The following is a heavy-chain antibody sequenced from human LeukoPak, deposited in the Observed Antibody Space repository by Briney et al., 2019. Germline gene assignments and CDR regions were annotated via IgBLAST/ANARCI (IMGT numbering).Heavy chain of an antibody. D-gene: IGHD2-2*01. Sequence: GGSLRLSCAASGFTFSSYEMNWVRQAPGKGLEWVLYISSSGSTIYYADSVKGRFTISGDNAKNSLYLQMNSLRAEDTAVYYCARAGGYCSSTSCFYYYYGMDVWGKGTTVTVSS. CDR3: ARAGGYCSSTSCFYYYYGMDV. CDR2: ISSSGSTI. V-gene: IGHV3-48*03. J-gene: IGHJ6*04. CDR1: GFTFSSYE.